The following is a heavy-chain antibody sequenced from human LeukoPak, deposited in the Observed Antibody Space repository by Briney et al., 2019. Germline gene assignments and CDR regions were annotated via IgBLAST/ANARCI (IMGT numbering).Heavy chain of an antibody. J-gene: IGHJ4*02. CDR3: VRPSNPPY. Sequence: GGSLRLSCAASGFAFGDYYMSWIRQAPGKGLEWISYISSSSGSNKYYSQSAKGRFTISRDNDKNSLFLQMNSLTAEDTAVYYCVRPSNPPYWGQGALVIVSS. V-gene: IGHV3-11*01. CDR2: ISSSSGSNK. CDR1: GFAFGDYY.